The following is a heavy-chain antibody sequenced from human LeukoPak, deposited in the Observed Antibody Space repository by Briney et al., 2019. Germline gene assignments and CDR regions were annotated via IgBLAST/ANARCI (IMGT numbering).Heavy chain of an antibody. D-gene: IGHD3-10*01. J-gene: IGHJ4*02. V-gene: IGHV4-31*11. CDR2: IYYSGST. CDR1: GGSISSGGYY. CDR3: ARYMVRGVTTYYFDY. Sequence: SETLSLTCAVSGGSISSGGYYWSWIRQHPGKGLEWIGYIYYSGSTYYNPSLKSRVTISVDTSKNQFSLKLSSVTAADTAVYYCARYMVRGVTTYYFDYWGQGTLVTVSS.